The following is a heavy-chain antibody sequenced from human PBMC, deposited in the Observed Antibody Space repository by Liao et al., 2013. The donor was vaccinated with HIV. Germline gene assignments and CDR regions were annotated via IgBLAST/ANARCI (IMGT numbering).Heavy chain of an antibody. Sequence: QVHLQQWGAGLLKPSETLSLTCAVSGGSFSQYYWSWIRQPPGKGLEWIAEINHSGSATYSPSLKSRVSISIDTSRNQFSLNLTSITAADTGIYYCARSQGLELQHEQFDQWDQWGQGILVTVSS. CDR1: GGSFSQYY. V-gene: IGHV4-34*01. D-gene: IGHD1-7*01. J-gene: IGHJ1*01. CDR2: INHSGSA. CDR3: ARSQGLELQHEQFDQWDQ.